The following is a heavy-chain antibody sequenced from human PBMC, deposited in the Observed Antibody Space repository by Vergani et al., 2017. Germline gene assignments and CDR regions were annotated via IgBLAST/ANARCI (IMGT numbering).Heavy chain of an antibody. D-gene: IGHD5-18*01. J-gene: IGHJ4*02. CDR1: GGSFSGYY. Sequence: QVQLQQWGAGLLKPSETLSLTCAVYGGSFSGYYWSWIRQPPGKGLEWIGEINHSGSTNYNPSLKSRVTISVDTSKNQFSRKLSSVTAADTAVYYCATPGYIYGYPYWGQGTLVTVSS. CDR3: ATPGYIYGYPY. V-gene: IGHV4-34*01. CDR2: INHSGST.